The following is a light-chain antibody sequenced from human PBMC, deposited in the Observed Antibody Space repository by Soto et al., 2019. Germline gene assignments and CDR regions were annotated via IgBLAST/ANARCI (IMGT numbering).Light chain of an antibody. CDR1: SSDVGGYNY. J-gene: IGLJ1*01. V-gene: IGLV2-14*01. Sequence: QSALTQPASVSGSPGQSITISCTGTSSDVGGYNYVSWYQHHPGKAPKFMIYEVSNRPSGVSNRFSGSKAGNTASLTISVLQAEDEADYYCCSYTSANTFVFGTGTKLTVL. CDR2: EVS. CDR3: CSYTSANTFV.